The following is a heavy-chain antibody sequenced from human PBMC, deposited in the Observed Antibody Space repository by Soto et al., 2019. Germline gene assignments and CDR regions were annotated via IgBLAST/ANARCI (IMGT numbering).Heavy chain of an antibody. Sequence: QVQLVESGGGVVQPGRSLRLSCAASGYTFSSHAMHWVRQAPGKGLEWVAVISYDGSNKYYADSVKGRFTISRDNSKNTLYLQMNSLRAEDTAVYYCASPNRNYDILTGGFDYWGQGTLVTVSS. CDR3: ASPNRNYDILTGGFDY. D-gene: IGHD3-9*01. J-gene: IGHJ4*02. CDR1: GYTFSSHA. V-gene: IGHV3-30-3*01. CDR2: ISYDGSNK.